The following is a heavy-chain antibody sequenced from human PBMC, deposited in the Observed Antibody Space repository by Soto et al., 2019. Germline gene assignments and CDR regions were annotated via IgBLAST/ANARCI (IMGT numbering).Heavy chain of an antibody. J-gene: IGHJ4*02. CDR1: GDSISSYY. Sequence: PSETLSLTCTVSGDSISSYYWSWIRQPPGKGLEWIGYIHYSGSTKYNPSLKSRVTISADTSKNQFSLKLSSVTAADTAVYYCARGHYDYWSGSFATIDYWGQGTRVTVSS. V-gene: IGHV4-59*08. CDR3: ARGHYDYWSGSFATIDY. D-gene: IGHD3-3*01. CDR2: IHYSGST.